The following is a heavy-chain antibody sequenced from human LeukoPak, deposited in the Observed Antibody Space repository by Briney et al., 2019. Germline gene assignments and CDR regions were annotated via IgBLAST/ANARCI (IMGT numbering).Heavy chain of an antibody. CDR1: GFSFSTYE. D-gene: IGHD3-3*01. J-gene: IGHJ4*02. V-gene: IGHV3-48*02. Sequence: PGGSLRLSCAASGFSFSTYEMNWVRQAPGEGLEWISYVSRSSSVTHYADSVKGRFTISRDNAKNSLYLQMSSLRDEDTAVYYCATALGKPEWYPGYWGQGTLVTVSS. CDR3: ATALGKPEWYPGY. CDR2: VSRSSSVT.